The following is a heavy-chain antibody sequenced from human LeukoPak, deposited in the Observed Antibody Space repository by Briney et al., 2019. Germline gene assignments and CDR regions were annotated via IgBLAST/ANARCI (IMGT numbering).Heavy chain of an antibody. D-gene: IGHD3-22*01. J-gene: IGHJ5*02. CDR2: IYPGDSDT. Sequence: GESLKISCQGSGYSFTSYWIGWVRQMPGKGLEWMGIIYPGDSDTRYSPSFQGQVTISADKSISTAYLQWSSLKASDTAMYYCARFTNYYDSSGLNWFDPWGQGTLVTVSS. V-gene: IGHV5-51*01. CDR1: GYSFTSYW. CDR3: ARFTNYYDSSGLNWFDP.